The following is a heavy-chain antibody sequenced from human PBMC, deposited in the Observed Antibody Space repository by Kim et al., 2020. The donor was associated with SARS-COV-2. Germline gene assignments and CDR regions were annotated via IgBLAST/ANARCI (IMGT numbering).Heavy chain of an antibody. D-gene: IGHD3-22*01. J-gene: IGHJ6*02. CDR3: AREGYYDSSGYYSYYYYGMDV. Sequence: SETLSLTCTVSGGSISSGSYYWSWIRQPAGKGLEWIGRIYTSGSTNYNPSLKSRVTISVDTSKNQFSLKLSSVTAADTAVYYCAREGYYDSSGYYSYYYYGMDVWGQGTTVTVSS. CDR1: GGSISSGSYY. CDR2: IYTSGST. V-gene: IGHV4-61*02.